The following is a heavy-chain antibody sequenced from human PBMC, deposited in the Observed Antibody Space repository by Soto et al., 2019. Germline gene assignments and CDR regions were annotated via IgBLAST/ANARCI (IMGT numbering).Heavy chain of an antibody. D-gene: IGHD6-19*01. CDR3: ARHMRAVADPLAY. J-gene: IGHJ4*02. V-gene: IGHV4-39*01. CDR1: GGSIRDTIYY. Sequence: PSETLSLTCTVSGGSIRDTIYYWGWIRQPPGKGLEWIGSIHYSGSTHYNPSLKSRVTISVDPPKSQFSLNLTSVTPADTSVYYCARHMRAVADPLAYWGQGTVVTVSS. CDR2: IHYSGST.